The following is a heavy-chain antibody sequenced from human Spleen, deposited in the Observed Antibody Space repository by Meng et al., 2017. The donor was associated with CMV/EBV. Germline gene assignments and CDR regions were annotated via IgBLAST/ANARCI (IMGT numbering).Heavy chain of an antibody. Sequence: SETLSLTCAVYGGSFSDYYWRWRWIRQPPGKGLEWIGSIYYSGSTYYNPSLKSRVTISVDTSKNQFSLKLSSVTAADTAVYYCASGTYYYGSGYPDYWGQGTLVTVSS. CDR2: IYYSGST. CDR1: GGSFSDYY. CDR3: ASGTYYYGSGYPDY. D-gene: IGHD3-10*01. J-gene: IGHJ4*02. V-gene: IGHV4-34*01.